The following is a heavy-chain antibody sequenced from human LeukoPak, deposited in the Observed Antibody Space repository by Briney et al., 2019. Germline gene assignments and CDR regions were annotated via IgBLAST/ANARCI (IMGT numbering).Heavy chain of an antibody. Sequence: PGGSLRLSCAASGFTFSIYEMNWVSQAQGKGLEWVSFISSSGSAIYYADSVKGRFTISRDNAKNSLYLQMNSLRDGDTAVYYCARGRYCSSTSCSGDYWGQGTLVTVSS. D-gene: IGHD2-2*01. V-gene: IGHV3-48*03. J-gene: IGHJ4*02. CDR1: GFTFSIYE. CDR2: ISSSGSAI. CDR3: ARGRYCSSTSCSGDY.